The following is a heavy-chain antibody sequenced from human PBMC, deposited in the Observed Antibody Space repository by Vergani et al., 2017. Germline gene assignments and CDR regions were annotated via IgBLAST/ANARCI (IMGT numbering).Heavy chain of an antibody. Sequence: VQLVESGGGLVKPGGSLRLSCAASGFTVSSNYMSWVRQAPGKGLEWVSVIYSGGSTYYADSVKGRFTISRHNSKNTLYLQMNSLRAEDTAVYYCARDSSSWYLAADVWGKGTTVTVSS. V-gene: IGHV3-53*04. CDR1: GFTVSSNY. D-gene: IGHD6-13*01. CDR2: IYSGGST. CDR3: ARDSSSWYLAADV. J-gene: IGHJ6*04.